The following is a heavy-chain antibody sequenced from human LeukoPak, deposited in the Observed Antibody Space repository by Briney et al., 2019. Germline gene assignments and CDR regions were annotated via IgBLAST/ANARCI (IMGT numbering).Heavy chain of an antibody. J-gene: IGHJ5*02. CDR3: AKVGYSSGWYSGWFDP. CDR1: GGSIGSRSYY. CDR2: IYYSGST. D-gene: IGHD6-19*01. Sequence: PSETLSLTCTVSGGSIGSRSYYWGWIRQPPGKGLEWIGSIYYSGSTYHNPSLKSRVTISVDTSKNQFSLKLSSVTAADTAVYCCAKVGYSSGWYSGWFDPWGQGTLVTVSS. V-gene: IGHV4-39*01.